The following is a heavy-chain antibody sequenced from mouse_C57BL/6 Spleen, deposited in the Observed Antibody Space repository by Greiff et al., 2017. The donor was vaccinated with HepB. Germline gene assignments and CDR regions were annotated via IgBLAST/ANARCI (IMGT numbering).Heavy chain of an antibody. D-gene: IGHD4-1*01. CDR1: GFSLTSYG. V-gene: IGHV2-2*01. Sequence: QVQLQQSGPGLVQPSQSLSITCTVSGFSLTSYGVHWVRQSPGKGLEWLGVIWSGGSTDYNAAFISRLSISKDNSKSQVFFKMNSLQADDTAIYYCARGDFLGAYWGQGTLVTVSA. J-gene: IGHJ3*01. CDR2: IWSGGST. CDR3: ARGDFLGAY.